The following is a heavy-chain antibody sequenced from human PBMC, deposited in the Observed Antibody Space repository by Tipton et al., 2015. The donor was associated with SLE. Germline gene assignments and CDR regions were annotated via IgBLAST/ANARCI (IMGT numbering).Heavy chain of an antibody. CDR3: AAGLLRFGECYY. J-gene: IGHJ4*02. D-gene: IGHD3-10*01. Sequence: SLRLSCTASGFTFSNYAMHWVRQAPGKGLEWVAVISYDGSNKYYADSVKGRFTISRDNSKNTLYLQMNSLRPEDTAVYYCAAGLLRFGECYYWGQGALVTVSS. V-gene: IGHV3-30*04. CDR2: ISYDGSNK. CDR1: GFTFSNYA.